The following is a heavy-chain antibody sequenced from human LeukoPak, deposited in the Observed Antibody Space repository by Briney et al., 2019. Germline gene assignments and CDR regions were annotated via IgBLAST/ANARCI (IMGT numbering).Heavy chain of an antibody. V-gene: IGHV3-11*01. J-gene: IGHJ4*02. CDR3: AREVVVTFDY. CDR2: ISSSGSTI. CDR1: GFTVSSNY. Sequence: GGSLRLSCAASGFTVSSNYMSWVRQAPGKGLEWVSYISSSGSTIYYADSVKGRFTISRDNAKNPLYLQMNSLRAEDTAVYYCAREVVVTFDYWGQGTLVTVSS. D-gene: IGHD3-22*01.